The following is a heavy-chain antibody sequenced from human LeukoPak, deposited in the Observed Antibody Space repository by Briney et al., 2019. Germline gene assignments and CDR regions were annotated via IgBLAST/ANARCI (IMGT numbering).Heavy chain of an antibody. D-gene: IGHD3-22*01. CDR1: GYTFTDYY. CDR2: INPNGGGT. Sequence: ASVKVSCKASGYTFTDYYMHWVRQAPGQGLEWMGWINPNGGGTNYAQKFQGRVTMTRGTFISTAYMELNRLRSDDTAVYYCARDLTYYDSSGYSTDFWGQGTLVTVSS. J-gene: IGHJ4*02. CDR3: ARDLTYYDSSGYSTDF. V-gene: IGHV1-2*02.